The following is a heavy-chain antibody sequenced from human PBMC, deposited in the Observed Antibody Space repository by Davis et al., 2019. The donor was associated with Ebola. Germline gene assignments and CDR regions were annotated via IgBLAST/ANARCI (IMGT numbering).Heavy chain of an antibody. CDR2: SYYSGST. J-gene: IGHJ2*01. CDR3: ARAYCSGGSCYPWYFDL. Sequence: SETLSLTCTVSGGSISSYYWSWIRQPPGKGLEWIGYSYYSGSTNYNPSLKSRVTISVDTSKNQFSLKLSSVTAADTAVYYCARAYCSGGSCYPWYFDLWGRGTLVTVSS. D-gene: IGHD2-15*01. CDR1: GGSISSYY. V-gene: IGHV4-59*01.